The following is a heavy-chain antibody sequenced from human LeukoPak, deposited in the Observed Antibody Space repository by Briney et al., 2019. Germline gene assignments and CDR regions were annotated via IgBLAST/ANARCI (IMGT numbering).Heavy chain of an antibody. CDR2: ISWNSGSI. Sequence: GRSLRLSCSASGFTFDDYAMHWVRQAPGKGLEWVSGISWNSGSIGYADSVKGRFTISRDNAKNSLYLQMNRLRAGDTALYYCAKDIKGGYYYYGMDVWGQGTTVTVSS. V-gene: IGHV3-9*01. J-gene: IGHJ6*02. D-gene: IGHD3-16*01. CDR3: AKDIKGGYYYYGMDV. CDR1: GFTFDDYA.